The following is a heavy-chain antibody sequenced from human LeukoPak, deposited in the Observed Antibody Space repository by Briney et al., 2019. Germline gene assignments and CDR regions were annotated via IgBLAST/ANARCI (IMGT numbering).Heavy chain of an antibody. CDR3: ARGRSGSHHFDS. CDR1: GFTFSSYA. CDR2: ISYDGTNE. J-gene: IGHJ4*02. V-gene: IGHV3-30*01. Sequence: GRSLRLSCAASGFTFSSYALNWVRQAPGKGLEWVAVISYDGTNEFYADSVQGRFTISRDNSKNTLNLQMNSLRPEDTAIYYCARGRSGSHHFDSWGQGTLVTVPS. D-gene: IGHD3-10*01.